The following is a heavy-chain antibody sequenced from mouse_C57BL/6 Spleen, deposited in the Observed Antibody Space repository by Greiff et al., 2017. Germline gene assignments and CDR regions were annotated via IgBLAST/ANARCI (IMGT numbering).Heavy chain of an antibody. CDR3: SKGGSNFLGY. Sequence: QVQLQQSGPGLVQPSQSLSIACTVSGFSLTSSGVHWVRQSPGKGLEWLGVIWSGGSADYNAAFISRLGIRNANSYSPVFFILISRQTDDTAIDYCSKGGSNFLGYGGQGTTLTVSS. D-gene: IGHD2-5*01. CDR2: IWSGGSA. CDR1: GFSLTSSG. V-gene: IGHV2-2*01. J-gene: IGHJ2*01.